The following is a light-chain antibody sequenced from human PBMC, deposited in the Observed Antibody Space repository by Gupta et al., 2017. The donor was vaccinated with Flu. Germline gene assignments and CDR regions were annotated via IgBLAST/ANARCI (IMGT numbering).Light chain of an antibody. J-gene: IGKJ5*01. CDR2: WAS. CDR1: RSGLNSSNNKNC. CDR3: QQHDSTPQIT. V-gene: IGKV4-1*01. Sequence: DIVMNQSPDSLAVSFGDRATINCKSSRSGLNSSNNKNCLSWYQHKAGQPPKLLIHWASTRESGVPDRFSGSGCGKDFTLTISSRQAEDVAVYYCQQHDSTPQITFGQGTRLEIK.